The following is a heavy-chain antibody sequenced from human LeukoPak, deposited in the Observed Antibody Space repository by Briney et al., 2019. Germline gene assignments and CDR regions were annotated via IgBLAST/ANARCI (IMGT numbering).Heavy chain of an antibody. J-gene: IGHJ5*02. CDR1: GGTFSSYA. CDR3: ARGCSSTSCYSGDWFDP. CDR2: IIPILGIA. Sequence: ASVKVSCKASGGTFSSYAISWVRQAPGQGLEWMGRIIPILGIANYAQKLQGRVTMTTDTSTSTAYMELRSLRSDDTAVYYCARGCSSTSCYSGDWFDPWGQGTLVTVSS. V-gene: IGHV1-69*04. D-gene: IGHD2-2*01.